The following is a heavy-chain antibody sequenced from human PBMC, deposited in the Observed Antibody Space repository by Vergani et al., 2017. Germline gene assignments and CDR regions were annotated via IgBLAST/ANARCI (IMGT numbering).Heavy chain of an antibody. D-gene: IGHD3-16*01. CDR1: GGSISSSSYY. CDR3: ARVGSKVWNYYYMDV. V-gene: IGHV4-39*01. Sequence: QLQLQESGPGLVKPSETLSLTCTVSGGSISSSSYYWGWIRQPPGKGLEWIGSIYYSGSTYYNPSLKSRVTISVDTSKNQFSLKLSSVTAADTAVYYCARVGSKVWNYYYMDVWGKGTTVTVSS. CDR2: IYYSGST. J-gene: IGHJ6*03.